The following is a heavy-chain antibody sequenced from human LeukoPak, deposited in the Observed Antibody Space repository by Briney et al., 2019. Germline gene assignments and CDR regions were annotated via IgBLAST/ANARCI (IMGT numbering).Heavy chain of an antibody. CDR3: TREHTAMDAFDI. CDR2: IRSKAYGGTT. Sequence: PGGSLRLSCTASGFTFGDYAMSWVRQAPGKGLEWVGFIRSKAYGGTTEYAASVKGRFTISRDDSKSIAYLRMNSLKTEDTAVYYCTREHTAMDAFDIWGQGTMVTVSS. J-gene: IGHJ3*02. CDR1: GFTFGDYA. D-gene: IGHD5-18*01. V-gene: IGHV3-49*04.